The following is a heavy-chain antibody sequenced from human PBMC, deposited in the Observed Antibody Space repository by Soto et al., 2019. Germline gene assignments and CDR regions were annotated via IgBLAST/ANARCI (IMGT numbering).Heavy chain of an antibody. J-gene: IGHJ4*02. V-gene: IGHV3-15*07. CDR1: GFNFGDAW. Sequence: GGSLRLSCAASGFNFGDAWVNWVRQDPGKGPEWVGRIKSKTDGGTTDYAAPVKGRFTISRDDSKNTLYLQMNSLKTEDTAVYYCTTDPVTMIVVVPSSGWGQGTLVTVS. CDR3: TTDPVTMIVVVPSSG. CDR2: IKSKTDGGTT. D-gene: IGHD3-22*01.